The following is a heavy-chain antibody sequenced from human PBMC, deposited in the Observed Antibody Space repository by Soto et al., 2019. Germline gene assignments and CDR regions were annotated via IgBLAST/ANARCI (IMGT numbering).Heavy chain of an antibody. D-gene: IGHD1-1*01. Sequence: QVHLVQSGAEVKKPGASVRVSCKASGYSFTGNSMHWVRQAPGQGLEWMGWINPNNGGTNYAQRFRGWVTMTRAASVSTAYMDLNRLKADDTSVYYCVIQLSGVLYWGQGTLVTVSS. CDR1: GYSFTGNS. CDR2: INPNNGGT. V-gene: IGHV1-2*04. CDR3: VIQLSGVLY. J-gene: IGHJ4*02.